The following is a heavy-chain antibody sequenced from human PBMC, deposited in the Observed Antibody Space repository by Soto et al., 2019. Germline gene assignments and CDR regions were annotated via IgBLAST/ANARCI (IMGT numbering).Heavy chain of an antibody. CDR2: ISSRSDI. CDR1: GFTFSTYS. V-gene: IGHV3-21*01. D-gene: IGHD2-2*02. CDR3: AREYTAWPLAYGLDV. J-gene: IGHJ6*02. Sequence: GGSLRLSCIGSGFTFSTYSINWVRQAPGKGLEWVSSISSRSDIYYADSVKGRFTISRDNAKNSVSLQMNSLRAEDTAVYYCAREYTAWPLAYGLDVWGQGTTVTVSS.